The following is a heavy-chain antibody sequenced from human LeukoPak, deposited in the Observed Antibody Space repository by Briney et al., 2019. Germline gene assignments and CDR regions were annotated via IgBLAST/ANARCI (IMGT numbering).Heavy chain of an antibody. D-gene: IGHD2-15*01. J-gene: IGHJ4*02. CDR2: INPNSGGT. CDR3: ARASLAATWSSYLDY. Sequence: ASVKVSCKASGYTFTSYYMHWVRQAPGQGLEWMGWINPNSGGTNDAQKFQGRVTMTIDTSTSTAYMEVSSLRSDDTAVYYCARASLAATWSSYLDYWGQGTLVTVSS. CDR1: GYTFTSYY. V-gene: IGHV1-2*02.